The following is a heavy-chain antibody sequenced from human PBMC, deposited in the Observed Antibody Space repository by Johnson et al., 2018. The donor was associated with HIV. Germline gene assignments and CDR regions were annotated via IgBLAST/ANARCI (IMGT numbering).Heavy chain of an antibody. CDR1: EFTFSKYA. D-gene: IGHD2-8*01. CDR2: ISGSGTTT. Sequence: VQLVESGGGLIQPGGSLRLSCAASEFTFSKYAMSWVRQAPGKGLEWVSGISGSGTTTYYGDSVKGRFTISRDNSKNTLYLQMNSLRAEDTAVYYCATRDPTYRPGVFDIWGQGTMVTVSS. J-gene: IGHJ3*02. V-gene: IGHV3-23*04. CDR3: ATRDPTYRPGVFDI.